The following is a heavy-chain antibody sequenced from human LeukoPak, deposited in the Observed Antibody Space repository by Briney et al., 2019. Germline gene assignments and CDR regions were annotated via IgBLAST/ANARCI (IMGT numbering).Heavy chain of an antibody. Sequence: ASETLSLSCTVSGGSISSGSYYWGWIRQSPGKGLEWIGSMYHSGSTYYNPSLKSRVTISVDTSKNQFSLKLSSVTAADTAVYYCARHGEDIVVVPDANWFDPWGQGTLVTVSS. V-gene: IGHV4-39*01. J-gene: IGHJ5*02. CDR2: MYHSGST. CDR3: ARHGEDIVVVPDANWFDP. D-gene: IGHD2-2*01. CDR1: GGSISSGSYY.